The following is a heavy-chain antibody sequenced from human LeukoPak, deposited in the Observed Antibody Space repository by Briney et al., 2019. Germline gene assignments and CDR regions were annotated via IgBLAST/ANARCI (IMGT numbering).Heavy chain of an antibody. Sequence: GGSLRLSCAASGFTFSSYAMSWVRQAPGKGLEWVSAISGSGGSTYYADSVKGRFTISRDNSKNTLYLQMNSLRAEDTAVYYCATRPSGWYYFDYWGQGTLVTVSS. J-gene: IGHJ4*02. CDR3: ATRPSGWYYFDY. CDR1: GFTFSSYA. V-gene: IGHV3-23*01. CDR2: ISGSGGST. D-gene: IGHD6-19*01.